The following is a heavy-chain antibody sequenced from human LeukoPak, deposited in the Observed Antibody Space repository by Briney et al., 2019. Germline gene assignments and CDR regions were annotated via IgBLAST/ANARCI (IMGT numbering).Heavy chain of an antibody. D-gene: IGHD3-3*01. CDR2: MNPNSGNT. V-gene: IGHV1-8*03. Sequence: SVKVSCKASGYTFASYDINWVRQATGQGLEWMGWMNPNSGNTGYAQKFQGRVTITRNTSISTAYMELSSLRSEDTAVYYCARVYYDFWSGYSFDYWGQGTLVTVSS. CDR1: GYTFASYD. CDR3: ARVYYDFWSGYSFDY. J-gene: IGHJ4*02.